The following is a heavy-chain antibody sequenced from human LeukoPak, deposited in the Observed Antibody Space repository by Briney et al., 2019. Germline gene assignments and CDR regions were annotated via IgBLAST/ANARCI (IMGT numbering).Heavy chain of an antibody. D-gene: IGHD2-2*01. CDR3: AREDCSSSSCQYYYSYMDV. CDR1: GYPITSFHY. V-gene: IGHV4-38-2*02. CDR2: FSHSGTT. J-gene: IGHJ6*03. Sequence: SETLSLTCAVSGYPITSFHYCGWIRQPPGKGLEWIGSFSHSGTTYYNPSLKSRVTILVDTSKNQFSLNLSSVTAADTPVYYCAREDCSSSSCQYYYSYMDVWGEASTVTVSS.